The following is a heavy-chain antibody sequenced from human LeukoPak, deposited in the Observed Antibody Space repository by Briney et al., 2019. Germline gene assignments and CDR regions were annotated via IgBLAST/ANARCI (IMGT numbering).Heavy chain of an antibody. J-gene: IGHJ5*02. CDR3: AKVEIVAAPSWFDP. CDR2: IMSIFGGA. D-gene: IGHD6-13*01. Sequence: GSSVKVSCKASGGTFSTYAINWVRQATGQGLEWMGGIMSIFGGANYAQKFQGRLTITADESTSTAYMELSSLRSEDTAIYYCAKVEIVAAPSWFDPWGQGTLVTVSS. CDR1: GGTFSTYA. V-gene: IGHV1-69*13.